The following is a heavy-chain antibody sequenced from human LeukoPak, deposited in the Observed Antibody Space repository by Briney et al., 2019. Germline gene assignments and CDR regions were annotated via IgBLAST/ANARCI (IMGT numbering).Heavy chain of an antibody. J-gene: IGHJ4*02. CDR1: GGSISRYY. D-gene: IGHD1-26*01. CDR2: ISYSGST. CDR3: ARHSGSYYDNYDY. V-gene: IGHV4-59*08. Sequence: SETLSLTCTVSGGSISRYYWSWIRQPPGKGLEWIGYISYSGSTNYNPSLKSPVPISGNTSKNQFSLKLNSVTATDTAVYYCARHSGSYYDNYDYWGQGTLVTVSS.